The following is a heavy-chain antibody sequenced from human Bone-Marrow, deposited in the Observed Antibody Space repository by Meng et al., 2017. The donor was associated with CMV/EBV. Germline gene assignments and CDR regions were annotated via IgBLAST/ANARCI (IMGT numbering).Heavy chain of an antibody. V-gene: IGHV3-7*01. CDR3: ARDGLELRYYYYGMDV. CDR1: GFTFSSYW. J-gene: IGHJ6*02. D-gene: IGHD1-7*01. Sequence: LSLTCAASGFTFSSYWMSWVRQAPGKGLEWVANRKQDGSEKYDVDSVKGRFTISRDNAKNSLYLQMNSLRAEDTAVYYCARDGLELRYYYYGMDVWGQGTTVTVSS. CDR2: RKQDGSEK.